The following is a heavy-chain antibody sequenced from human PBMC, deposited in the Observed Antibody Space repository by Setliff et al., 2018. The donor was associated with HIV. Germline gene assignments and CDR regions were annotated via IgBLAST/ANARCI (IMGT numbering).Heavy chain of an antibody. D-gene: IGHD6-19*01. Sequence: SVKVSCKASGAAFIAYAFSWVRQAPGQGLEWMGGIIPILGSANYAQKFQGRVRITADKSTRTLYMELSSLRSDDTAVYYCARVKEAYSSAWLNFDYWGQGTLVTVSS. J-gene: IGHJ4*02. V-gene: IGHV1-69*10. CDR2: IIPILGSA. CDR3: ARVKEAYSSAWLNFDY. CDR1: GAAFIAYA.